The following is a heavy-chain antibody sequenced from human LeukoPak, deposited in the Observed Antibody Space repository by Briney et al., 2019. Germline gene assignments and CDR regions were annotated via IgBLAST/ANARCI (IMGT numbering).Heavy chain of an antibody. D-gene: IGHD1-26*01. CDR2: IGGSGDST. CDR3: AKDLSGSSIERGYMDV. CDR1: GFTFSSYS. Sequence: GGSLRLSCAASGFTFSSYSMNWVRQAPGKGLEWVSAIGGSGDSTYYAVSVKGRFTISRDNSKNTLYLQMNSLRAEDTAVYYCAKDLSGSSIERGYMDVWGKGTTVTVSS. V-gene: IGHV3-23*01. J-gene: IGHJ6*03.